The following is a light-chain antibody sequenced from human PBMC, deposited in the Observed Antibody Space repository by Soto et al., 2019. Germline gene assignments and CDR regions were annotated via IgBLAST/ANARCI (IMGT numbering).Light chain of an antibody. CDR1: QGISSY. Sequence: ASRVTQSPAGLSASTGDRVTMTSRASQGISSYLAWYQQKPGKAPNLLIYATSPLQNGVPSRFSGSGSGTEFTLTISSLQPEDFATYYCQQFRTYPLTFGGGTKV. J-gene: IGKJ4*01. V-gene: IGKV1-8*01. CDR3: QQFRTYPLT. CDR2: ATS.